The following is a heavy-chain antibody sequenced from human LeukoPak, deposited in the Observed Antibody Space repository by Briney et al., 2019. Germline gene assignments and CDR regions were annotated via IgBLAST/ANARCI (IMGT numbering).Heavy chain of an antibody. CDR2: IYYSGST. J-gene: IGHJ4*02. CDR3: ARNREIATGDFDY. CDR1: GGSISSYY. V-gene: IGHV4-59*01. D-gene: IGHD2-21*01. Sequence: KPSETLSLTCTVSGGSISSYYWSWIRQPPGKGLEWIGYIYYSGSTNYNPSLKSRVTISVDTSKNQFSLKLSSVTAADTDVYYCARNREIATGDFDYWGQGTLVTVSS.